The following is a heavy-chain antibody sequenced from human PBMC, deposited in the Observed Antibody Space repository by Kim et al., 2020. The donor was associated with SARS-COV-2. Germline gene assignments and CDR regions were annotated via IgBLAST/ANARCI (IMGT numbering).Heavy chain of an antibody. CDR2: IIPIFGTA. Sequence: SVKVSCKASGGTFSSYAISWVRQAPGQGLEWMGGIIPIFGTANYAQKFQGRVTITADESTSTAYMELSSLRSEDTAVHYCARGERYNWNYFDYWGQGTLVTVSS. J-gene: IGHJ4*02. D-gene: IGHD1-20*01. CDR1: GGTFSSYA. V-gene: IGHV1-69*13. CDR3: ARGERYNWNYFDY.